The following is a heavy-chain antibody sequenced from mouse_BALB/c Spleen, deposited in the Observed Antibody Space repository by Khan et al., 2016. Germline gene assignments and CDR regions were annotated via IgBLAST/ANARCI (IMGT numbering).Heavy chain of an antibody. D-gene: IGHD2-1*01. V-gene: IGHV1-54*01. J-gene: IGHJ4*01. CDR3: AREGIYGNYLHD. CDR2: INPGSGGT. Sequence: QVQLQQSGAELVRPGTSVKVSCKASGYAFTNYLIEWIKQRPGQGLEWIGVINPGSGGTNYNEKFKGKATLTADKSSSTAYMQLSSLTSDDSAVYFCAREGIYGNYLHDWGQGTAVTVSS. CDR1: GYAFTNYL.